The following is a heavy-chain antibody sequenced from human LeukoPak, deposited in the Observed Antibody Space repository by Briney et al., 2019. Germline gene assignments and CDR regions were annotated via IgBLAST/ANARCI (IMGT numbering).Heavy chain of an antibody. V-gene: IGHV4-31*03. CDR3: AREGDDSSGYSGLGY. Sequence: SETLSLTCTVSGGPISSGGYYWSWIRQHPGKGLEWTGYIYYSGSTYYNPSLKSRVTISVDTSKNQFSLKLSSVTAADTAVYYCAREGDDSSGYSGLGYWGQGTLVTVSS. D-gene: IGHD3-22*01. J-gene: IGHJ4*02. CDR1: GGPISSGGYY. CDR2: IYYSGST.